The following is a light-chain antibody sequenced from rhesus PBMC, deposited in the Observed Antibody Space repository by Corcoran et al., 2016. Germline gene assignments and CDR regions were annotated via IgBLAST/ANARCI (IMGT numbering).Light chain of an antibody. CDR3: QHSYGTPYS. Sequence: DIQMTQSPSSLSAFVGYRVTITCRASENVNNYLHWYQQKPGKAPKLLIHKASTLQRGVPSRFSGSGSGTDFTLPISSLQPEDYATYYCQHSYGTPYSFGQGTKVEIK. CDR2: KAS. V-gene: IGKV1-74*01. CDR1: ENVNNY. J-gene: IGKJ2*01.